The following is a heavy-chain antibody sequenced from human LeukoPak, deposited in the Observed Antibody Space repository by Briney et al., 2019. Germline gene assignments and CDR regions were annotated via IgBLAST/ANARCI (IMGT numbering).Heavy chain of an antibody. CDR2: IWYDGSNK. Sequence: PGGSLRLSCAAPGFTFSSYGMHWVRQAPGKGPERVAVIWYDGSNKYYADSVKGRFTISRDNSKNTLYLQMNSLRAEDTAVYYCARQGYYDIFWFDYWGQGSLVTVSS. CDR1: GFTFSSYG. D-gene: IGHD3-9*01. CDR3: ARQGYYDIFWFDY. J-gene: IGHJ4*02. V-gene: IGHV3-33*01.